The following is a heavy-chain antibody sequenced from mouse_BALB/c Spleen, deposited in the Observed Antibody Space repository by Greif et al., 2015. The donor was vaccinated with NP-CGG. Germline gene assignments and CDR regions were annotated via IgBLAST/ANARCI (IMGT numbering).Heavy chain of an antibody. CDR3: ARKGNRGYAMDY. Sequence: QVQLQQSGAELVKPGASVKLSCKASGYTFTSYWMHWVKQRPGQGLEWIGEIDPSDSYTNYNQKFKGKATLTVDKSSSTAYMQLSSLTSEDSAVYYCARKGNRGYAMDYWGQGSSVTVSS. CDR2: IDPSDSYT. CDR1: GYTFTSYW. V-gene: IGHV1-69*02. J-gene: IGHJ4*01. D-gene: IGHD2-1*01.